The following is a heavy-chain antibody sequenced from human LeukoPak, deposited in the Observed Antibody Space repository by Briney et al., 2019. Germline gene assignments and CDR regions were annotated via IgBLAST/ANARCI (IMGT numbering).Heavy chain of an antibody. CDR3: AREPLGYCSGGSCHDAFDI. CDR1: GYTFTGYY. J-gene: IGHJ3*02. D-gene: IGHD2-15*01. CDR2: INPNSGGT. Sequence: ASVKVSCKASGYTFTGYYMHWVRQAPGQGLEWMGWINPNSGGTNYAQKFQGRVTITADKSTSTAHMELSSLRSEDTAVYYCAREPLGYCSGGSCHDAFDIWGQGTMVTVSS. V-gene: IGHV1-2*02.